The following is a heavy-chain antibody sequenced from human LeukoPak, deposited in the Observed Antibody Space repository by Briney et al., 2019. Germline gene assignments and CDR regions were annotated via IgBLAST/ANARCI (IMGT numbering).Heavy chain of an antibody. D-gene: IGHD5-12*01. V-gene: IGHV3-74*03. J-gene: IGHJ4*02. CDR2: INSDGSSI. Sequence: GGSLRLSCAASGFTFSSYWMHWVRQAPGKGLVWVSRINSDGSSITYADSVKGRFTISRDNAKNTLFLQMNSLRVEDTAVYYCAREGRVSGYDFDCWGQGTLSPSPQ. CDR1: GFTFSSYW. CDR3: AREGRVSGYDFDC.